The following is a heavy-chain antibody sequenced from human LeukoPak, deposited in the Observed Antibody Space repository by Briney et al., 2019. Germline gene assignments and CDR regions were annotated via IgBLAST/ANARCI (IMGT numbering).Heavy chain of an antibody. V-gene: IGHV3-33*01. CDR1: GFTFSSYG. Sequence: PGGSLRLSCAASGFTFSSYGMHWVRQAPGKGLEWVAVIWYDGSNKYYADSVKGRFTISRDNSKNTLYLQMNSLRAEDTAVYYCARAGGPVGGQLRRHCSSTSCYTVGYFDYWGQGTLVTVSS. J-gene: IGHJ4*02. CDR2: IWYDGSNK. D-gene: IGHD2-2*02. CDR3: ARAGGPVGGQLRRHCSSTSCYTVGYFDY.